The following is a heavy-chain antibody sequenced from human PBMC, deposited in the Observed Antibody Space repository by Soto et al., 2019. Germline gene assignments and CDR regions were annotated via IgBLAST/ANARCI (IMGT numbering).Heavy chain of an antibody. D-gene: IGHD3-22*01. Sequence: VKVSCKASGYTFTFRYLHWVRQAPGQALEWMGWITPFKSDTNYAQKFQDRVTITRDRSVSTAYMELSSLRSEDTAVYYCATDLSDYYDSSGKAFDIWGQGTMVTVSS. CDR2: ITPFKSDT. CDR1: GYTFTFRY. V-gene: IGHV1-45*02. CDR3: ATDLSDYYDSSGKAFDI. J-gene: IGHJ3*02.